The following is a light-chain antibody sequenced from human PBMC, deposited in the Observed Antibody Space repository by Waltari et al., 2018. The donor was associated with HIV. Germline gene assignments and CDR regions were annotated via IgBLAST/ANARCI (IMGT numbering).Light chain of an antibody. CDR1: SSDVGGSNY. Sequence: QSALTQPPSASGSPGQSVTSTCTGTSSDVGGSNYVSWYQQHPGKAPKLIIYQVNKRPSGVPDRFSGTKSGNRASLTVSGLQAEDAADYYCSSFAGSNNLMVFGGGTKLTVL. CDR3: SSFAGSNNLMV. CDR2: QVN. V-gene: IGLV2-8*01. J-gene: IGLJ2*01.